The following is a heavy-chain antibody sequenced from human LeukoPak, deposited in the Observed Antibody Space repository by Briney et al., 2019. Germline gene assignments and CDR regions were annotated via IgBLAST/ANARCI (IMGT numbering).Heavy chain of an antibody. CDR2: IYHSGST. J-gene: IGHJ4*02. V-gene: IGHV4-34*01. Sequence: SETLSLTCAVYGGSFSGYYWSWIRQPPGKGLEWIGYIYHSGSTYYNPSLKSRVTISVDRSKNQFSLKLSSVTAADTAVYYCASLGIAAAGTLDYWGQGTLVTVSS. CDR3: ASLGIAAAGTLDY. D-gene: IGHD6-13*01. CDR1: GGSFSGYY.